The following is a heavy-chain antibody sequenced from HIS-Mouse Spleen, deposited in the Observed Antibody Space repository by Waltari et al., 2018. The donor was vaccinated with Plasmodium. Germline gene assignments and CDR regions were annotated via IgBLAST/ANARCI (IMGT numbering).Heavy chain of an antibody. CDR1: GFPFCGSA. CDR2: IRSKANSYAT. Sequence: EVQLVESGGGLVQPGGSLKLSGAASGFPFCGSAVHWVRQASGKGLEWVGRIRSKANSYATAYAASVKGRFTISRDDSKNTAYLQMNSLKTEDTAVYYCTRRYGDFDYWGQGTLVTVSS. J-gene: IGHJ4*02. CDR3: TRRYGDFDY. V-gene: IGHV3-73*01. D-gene: IGHD4-17*01.